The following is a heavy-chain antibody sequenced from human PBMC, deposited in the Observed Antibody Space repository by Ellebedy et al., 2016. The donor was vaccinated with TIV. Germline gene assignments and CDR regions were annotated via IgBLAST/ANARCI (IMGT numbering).Heavy chain of an antibody. CDR1: GFTFSSYW. J-gene: IGHJ6*02. D-gene: IGHD3-16*01. CDR3: ARLRGTRGYGMDV. Sequence: GGSLRLXCAASGFTFSSYWMSWVRQAPGKGLEWVANIRQDGSEKYYVDSVKGRFTISRDNAKNSLYLQMNSLRAEDTAIYYCARLRGTRGYGMDVWGQGTTLTVSS. V-gene: IGHV3-7*01. CDR2: IRQDGSEK.